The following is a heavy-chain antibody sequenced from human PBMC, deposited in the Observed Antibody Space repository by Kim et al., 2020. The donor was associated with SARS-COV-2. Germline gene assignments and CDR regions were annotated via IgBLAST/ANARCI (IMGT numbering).Heavy chain of an antibody. CDR3: AKSPVIAAAGERPRHFDY. Sequence: GGSLRLSCAASGFTFSSYAMSWVRQAPGKGLEWVSAISGSGGSTYYADSVKGRFTISRDNSKNTLYLQMNSLRAEDTAVYYCAKSPVIAAAGERPRHFDYWGQGPLVTVSS. CDR1: GFTFSSYA. J-gene: IGHJ4*02. CDR2: ISGSGGST. V-gene: IGHV3-23*01. D-gene: IGHD6-13*01.